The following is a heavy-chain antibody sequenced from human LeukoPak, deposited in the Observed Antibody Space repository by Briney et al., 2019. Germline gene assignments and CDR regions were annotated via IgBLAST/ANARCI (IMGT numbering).Heavy chain of an antibody. CDR2: IYYSGST. D-gene: IGHD2-2*01. V-gene: IGHV4-59*01. CDR1: GGSISSYY. CDR3: AREGRDIVVVPAATTYNWFDP. J-gene: IGHJ5*02. Sequence: SETLSLTCTVSGGSISSYYWSWIRQPPGKGLEWIGYIYYSGSTNYNPSLKSRVTISVDTSKNQFSLKLSSVTAADTAVYYCAREGRDIVVVPAATTYNWFDPWGQGTLVTVSS.